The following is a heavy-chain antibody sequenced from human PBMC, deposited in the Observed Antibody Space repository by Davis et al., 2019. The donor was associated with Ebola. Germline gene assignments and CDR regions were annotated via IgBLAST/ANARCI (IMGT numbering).Heavy chain of an antibody. J-gene: IGHJ3*02. D-gene: IGHD3/OR15-3a*01. V-gene: IGHV3-30*02. CDR2: IRYDGSNK. CDR1: GFTFSSYG. Sequence: PGGSLRLSCAASGFTFSSYGMHWVRQAPGKGLEWVAFIRYDGSNKYYADSVKGRFTISRDNSKNTLYLQMNSLRAEDTAVYYCAKDDDFWAGAFDIWGQGTMVTVSS. CDR3: AKDDDFWAGAFDI.